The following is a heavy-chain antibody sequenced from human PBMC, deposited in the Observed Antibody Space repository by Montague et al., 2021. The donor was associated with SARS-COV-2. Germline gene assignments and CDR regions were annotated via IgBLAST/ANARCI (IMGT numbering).Heavy chain of an antibody. CDR1: GFTFSSYA. D-gene: IGHD3-16*02. CDR3: ARDNYDYVWGSYRYIY. CDR2: ISYDGSNK. Sequence: SLRLSCAASGFTFSSYAMHWVRQAPGKGLEWVAVISYDGSNKYYADSVKGQFTISRDNSKNTLYLQMNSLRAEDTAVYYCARDNYDYVWGSYRYIYWGQGTLVTVSS. V-gene: IGHV3-30*04. J-gene: IGHJ4*02.